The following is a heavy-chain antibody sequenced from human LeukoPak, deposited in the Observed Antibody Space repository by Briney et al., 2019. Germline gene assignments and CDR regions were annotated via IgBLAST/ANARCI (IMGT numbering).Heavy chain of an antibody. CDR2: IYYSTST. D-gene: IGHD4-23*01. J-gene: IGHJ5*02. Sequence: TLSLTCTVSVGSISRGDYYWRWIRQPRGKGLECIGYIYYSTSTYYNPSLKGRVTIPVNTSKNQFSQTLSSVTAADPAVYYCARSQPIYGGNSAPWFDPWGQGTLVTVSS. CDR3: ARSQPIYGGNSAPWFDP. CDR1: VGSISRGDYY. V-gene: IGHV4-30-4*01.